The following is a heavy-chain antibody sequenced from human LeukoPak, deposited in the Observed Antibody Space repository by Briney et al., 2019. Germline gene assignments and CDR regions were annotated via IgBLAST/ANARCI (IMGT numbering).Heavy chain of an antibody. CDR1: GYSFTNYW. J-gene: IGHJ3*02. V-gene: IGHV5-51*01. Sequence: GESLKISCKGSGYSFTNYWIGWVRLVPGKGLDWMGIIYCGDSDTRYSPSFQGQVTISADKSISTAYLQWSSLKASDTAMYYCARLEMGAFDIWGQGTMVTVSS. CDR3: ARLEMGAFDI. CDR2: IYCGDSDT. D-gene: IGHD5-24*01.